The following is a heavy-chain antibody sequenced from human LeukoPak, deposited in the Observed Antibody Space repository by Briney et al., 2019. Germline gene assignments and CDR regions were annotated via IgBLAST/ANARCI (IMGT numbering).Heavy chain of an antibody. CDR2: INHSGST. CDR1: GGSFSGYY. CDR3: ARVRTVGATPDY. Sequence: SETLCLTCAVYGGSFSGYYWSWIRQPPGKGLEWIGEINHSGSTNYNPSLKSRVTISVDTSKNQFSLKLSSVTAADTAVYYCARVRTVGATPDYWGQGTLVTVSS. J-gene: IGHJ4*02. V-gene: IGHV4-34*01. D-gene: IGHD1-26*01.